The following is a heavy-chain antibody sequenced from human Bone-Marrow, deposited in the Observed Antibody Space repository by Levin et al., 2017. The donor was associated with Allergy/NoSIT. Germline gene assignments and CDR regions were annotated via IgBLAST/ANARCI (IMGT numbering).Heavy chain of an antibody. CDR1: GGSISGYY. J-gene: IGHJ4*02. Sequence: SETLSLTCSINGGSISGYYWNWIRQPPGKGLEWIGNIYYSGSTNYKPSLKSRVTMSLDASMRQFSLRLSSVTAADTAVSFCAKVGRTVTDLEFWGAGILVIVSS. V-gene: IGHV4-59*01. CDR3: AKVGRTVTDLEF. CDR2: IYYSGST. D-gene: IGHD4-17*01.